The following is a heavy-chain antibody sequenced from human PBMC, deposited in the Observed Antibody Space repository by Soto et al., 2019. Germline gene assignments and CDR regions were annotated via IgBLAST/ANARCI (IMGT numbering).Heavy chain of an antibody. D-gene: IGHD2-15*01. CDR2: ISAYNGNT. Sequence: QVQLVQSGAEVKKPGASVKVSCKASGYTFTSYGISWVRQAPGQGLEWMGWISAYNGNTNYAQKLQGRVTMTTDTSTSTADMELRSLRSDDTAVYYCARAGYCSGGSCHASVYYYYGMDVWGQGTTVTVSS. CDR1: GYTFTSYG. V-gene: IGHV1-18*01. J-gene: IGHJ6*02. CDR3: ARAGYCSGGSCHASVYYYYGMDV.